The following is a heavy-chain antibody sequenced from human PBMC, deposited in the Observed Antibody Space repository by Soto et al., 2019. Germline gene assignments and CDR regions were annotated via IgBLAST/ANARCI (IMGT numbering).Heavy chain of an antibody. D-gene: IGHD3-22*01. V-gene: IGHV3-7*04. J-gene: IGHJ3*02. CDR3: ARGDYYDSSGPFSEAFDI. CDR1: GFTFSSYW. Sequence: EVQLVESGGGLVQPGGSLRLSCAAAGFTFSSYWMSWVRQAPGKGLEWVANIKQDGSEKWYVDSVKGRFTISRDNAKNSXXLQMNTTRAGESAVYYCARGDYYDSSGPFSEAFDIWGQGTMVTVSS. CDR2: IKQDGSEK.